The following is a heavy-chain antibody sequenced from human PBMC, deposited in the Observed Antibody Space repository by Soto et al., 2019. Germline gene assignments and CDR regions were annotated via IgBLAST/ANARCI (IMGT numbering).Heavy chain of an antibody. CDR2: ISDSGDRT. CDR1: GFTLSMSA. D-gene: IGHD3-16*02. V-gene: IGHV3-23*01. CDR3: AKDRGIIVKAGDAFDV. Sequence: GGSLRLSCASSGFTLSMSAVNWVRQAPGKGLEWVSYISDSGDRTYYADSVKGRFTISRDRSKNTVSLQMDSLRAEDTAVYYCAKDRGIIVKAGDAFDVWGQGTKLTVS. J-gene: IGHJ3*01.